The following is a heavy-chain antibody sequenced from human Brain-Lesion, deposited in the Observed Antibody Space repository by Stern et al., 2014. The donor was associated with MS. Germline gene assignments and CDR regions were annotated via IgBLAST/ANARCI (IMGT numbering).Heavy chain of an antibody. V-gene: IGHV4-61*02. CDR3: ARGRVVPGFQYYATDV. J-gene: IGHJ6*02. CDR1: GGSISSGGYY. CDR2: IFNSGST. Sequence: QLQLQESGPGLVKPSQTLSLSCTVSGGSISSGGYYWSWIRQPAGKGLEWIGRIFNSGSTSYNPSLKSPGTISIDTSQKQFSLRLNSMTAADTAVYYCARGRVVPGFQYYATDVWGQGTTVIVSS. D-gene: IGHD2-2*01.